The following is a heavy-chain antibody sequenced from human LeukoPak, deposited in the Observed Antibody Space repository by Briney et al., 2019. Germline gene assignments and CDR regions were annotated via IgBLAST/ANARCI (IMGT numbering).Heavy chain of an antibody. J-gene: IGHJ6*02. V-gene: IGHV4-34*01. Sequence: SETLSLTCAVYGGSFSGYYWSWIRQPPGKGLEWTGEINHSGSTNYNPSLKSRVTISVDTSKNQFSLKLSSVTAADTAVYYCARMESYYYYGMDVWGQGTTVTVSS. CDR3: ARMESYYYYGMDV. D-gene: IGHD1-1*01. CDR1: GGSFSGYY. CDR2: INHSGST.